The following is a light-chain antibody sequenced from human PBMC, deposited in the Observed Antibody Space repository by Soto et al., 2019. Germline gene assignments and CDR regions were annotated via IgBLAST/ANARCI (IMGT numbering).Light chain of an antibody. CDR2: AAS. Sequence: DIQMTQSPSSLSASVGDRVTITCRASQSIVTYLNWYLQKPGKAPKLLIYAASNLQSGVPSRFSGSGSGTDFTLTISSLQPEDFATYFCLHSYSAPPRAFGSGP. CDR1: QSIVTY. J-gene: IGKJ1*01. CDR3: LHSYSAPPRA. V-gene: IGKV1-39*01.